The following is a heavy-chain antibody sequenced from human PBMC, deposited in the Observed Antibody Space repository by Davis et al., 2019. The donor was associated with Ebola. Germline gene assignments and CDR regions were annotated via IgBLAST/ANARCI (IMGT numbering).Heavy chain of an antibody. CDR3: VRGSDAYKTGY. V-gene: IGHV4-59*02. Sequence: MPSETLSLTCSVSGGSVGSDYWSRIRQPPGKGLEWIAFISNGGRTIYNPSLRGRVTISIDTSKNQFSLEVRSVTAADTAFYYCVRGSDAYKTGYWGQGTLVTVSS. CDR1: GGSVGSDY. D-gene: IGHD5-24*01. CDR2: ISNGGRT. J-gene: IGHJ4*02.